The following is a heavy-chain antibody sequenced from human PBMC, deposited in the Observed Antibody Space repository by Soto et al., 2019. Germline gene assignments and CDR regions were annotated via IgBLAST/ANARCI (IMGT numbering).Heavy chain of an antibody. D-gene: IGHD3-22*01. V-gene: IGHV1-2*04. J-gene: IGHJ4*02. CDR3: ARAPLGIIVAPDF. CDR2: INPNSGGT. Sequence: ASVKVSCKASGYTFTGYYMHWVRQAPGQGLEWMGWINPNSGGTNYAQKFQGWVTMTRDTSISTAYMELSRLRSEDTAVYYCARAPLGIIVAPDFWGQGTLVTAPQ. CDR1: GYTFTGYY.